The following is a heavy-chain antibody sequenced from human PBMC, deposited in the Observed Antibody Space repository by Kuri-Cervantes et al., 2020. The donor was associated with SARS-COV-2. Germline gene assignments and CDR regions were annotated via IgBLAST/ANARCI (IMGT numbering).Heavy chain of an antibody. J-gene: IGHJ4*02. CDR1: GLSFNNAW. Sequence: GESLKISCAASGLSFNNAWMNWVRQAPGKGLEWVSTMSGSGASTHYADSVKGRFTISRDNSKNMLYLQMYSLRAEDTAVYYCAKTSGYNYYFAYRGQGSLVTVSS. V-gene: IGHV3-23*01. CDR3: AKTSGYNYYFAY. D-gene: IGHD5-24*01. CDR2: MSGSGAST.